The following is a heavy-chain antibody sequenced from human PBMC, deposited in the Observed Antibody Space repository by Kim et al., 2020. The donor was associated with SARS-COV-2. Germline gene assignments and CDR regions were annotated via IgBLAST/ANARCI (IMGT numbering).Heavy chain of an antibody. D-gene: IGHD5-18*01. V-gene: IGHV3-30*14. CDR2: ISNDGRIT. J-gene: IGHJ4*02. CDR1: GFSFNTHT. Sequence: GGSLRLSCAASGFSFNTHTLHWVRQAPGKGLEWVALISNDGRITYYTDSVKGRFTVSRDIVNNTLHLQMNSLRPEDTALYFCAREEFAMVTYDYWGQGALVTVSS. CDR3: AREEFAMVTYDY.